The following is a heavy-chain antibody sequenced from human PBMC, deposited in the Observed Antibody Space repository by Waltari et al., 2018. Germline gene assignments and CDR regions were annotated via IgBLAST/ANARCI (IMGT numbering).Heavy chain of an antibody. J-gene: IGHJ5*02. V-gene: IGHV3-23*01. CDR1: GFTFSRYA. CDR3: AKDRRGSYRSNWFDP. Sequence: EVQLLESGGGLVQPGGSLRLSCAASGFTFSRYAMSWVRQAPGKGLEWVSAISGSVGSTYYADSVKGRFTISRDNSKNTLYLQMNSLRAEDTAVYYCAKDRRGSYRSNWFDPWGQGTLVTVSS. D-gene: IGHD3-16*02. CDR2: ISGSVGST.